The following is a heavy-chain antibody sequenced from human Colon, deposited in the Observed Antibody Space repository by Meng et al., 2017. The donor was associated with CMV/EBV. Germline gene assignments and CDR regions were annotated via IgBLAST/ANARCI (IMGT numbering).Heavy chain of an antibody. V-gene: IGHV4-39*07. Sequence: QPPGPGPGLVKPSETLSLTCTVSGDSISGRSYYWGWIRQPPGKGLEWIASIYYTGNDYHNPSLKSRVTISIDTSNNQFSLRLTSVTAADTAVYYCARMALHWYFDLWGRGTLVTVSS. CDR2: IYYTGND. D-gene: IGHD5-24*01. J-gene: IGHJ2*01. CDR1: GDSISGRSYY. CDR3: ARMALHWYFDL.